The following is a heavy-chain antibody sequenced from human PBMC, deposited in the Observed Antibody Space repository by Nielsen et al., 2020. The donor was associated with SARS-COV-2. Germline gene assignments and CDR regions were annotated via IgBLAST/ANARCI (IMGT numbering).Heavy chain of an antibody. CDR3: AREEMGVYGDYFYYYYGMDV. V-gene: IGHV1-2*04. CDR2: INPNSGGT. Sequence: ASVKVSCKASGYTFTSYYMHWVRQAPGQGLEWMGWINPNSGGTNYAQKFQGWVTMTRDTSISTAYMELSRLRSDDTAVYYCAREEMGVYGDYFYYYYGMDVWGQGTTVTVSS. CDR1: GYTFTSYY. J-gene: IGHJ6*02. D-gene: IGHD4-17*01.